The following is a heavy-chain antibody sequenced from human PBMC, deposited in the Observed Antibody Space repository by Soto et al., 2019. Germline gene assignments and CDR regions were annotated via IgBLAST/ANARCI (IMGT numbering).Heavy chain of an antibody. D-gene: IGHD3-9*01. V-gene: IGHV4-59*01. CDR3: VRDYLLTGFDT. Sequence: QVQLQESGPRLIQPSETLSLTCSVSNGSISTYYWTWVRQPPGKGLEWIGYVYYSGSTNYNPSLKIRVAMSVDTSKNQFPLELKSVTAADTATYYCVRDYLLTGFDTWGQGTLVTVSA. CDR2: VYYSGST. J-gene: IGHJ5*02. CDR1: NGSISTYY.